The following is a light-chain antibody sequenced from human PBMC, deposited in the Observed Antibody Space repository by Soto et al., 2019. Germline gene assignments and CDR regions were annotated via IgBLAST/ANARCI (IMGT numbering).Light chain of an antibody. CDR3: SSYTSSSTYV. CDR1: SSDVGGYNY. Sequence: HSALTQPASVSGSPGQSITISCTGTSSDVGGYNYVSWYQQHPGKAPKLMIYDVSNRPSGVSNRFSGSKSGNTASLTISGLQAEDEADYYCSSYTSSSTYVFGSGTKVNVL. J-gene: IGLJ1*01. V-gene: IGLV2-14*01. CDR2: DVS.